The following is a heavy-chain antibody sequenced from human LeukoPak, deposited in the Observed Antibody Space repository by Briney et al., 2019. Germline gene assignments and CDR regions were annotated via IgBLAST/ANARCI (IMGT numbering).Heavy chain of an antibody. Sequence: ASVKVSCKASGYTFTGYYMHWVRQAPGQGLEWMGWINPNSGGTNYAQTFQVRGTMTRDTSISTAYMELSRLRPDDTAVYYCARSAESSSWVEFDYWGQGTLVTVSS. J-gene: IGHJ4*02. CDR1: GYTFTGYY. CDR3: ARSAESSSWVEFDY. V-gene: IGHV1-2*02. D-gene: IGHD6-13*01. CDR2: INPNSGGT.